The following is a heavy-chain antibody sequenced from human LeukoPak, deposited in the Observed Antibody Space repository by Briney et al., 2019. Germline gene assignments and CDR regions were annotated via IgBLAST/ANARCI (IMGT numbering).Heavy chain of an antibody. D-gene: IGHD2-15*01. CDR1: GFTFSSYA. CDR3: AKDSCSGGSCHSYYFDY. Sequence: PGGSLRLSCAASGFTFSSYAMSWVRQAPGKGREGVSAISGSGGSTYYADSVKGRFTISRDNSKNTLYLQMNSLRAEDTAVYYCAKDSCSGGSCHSYYFDYWGQGTLVTVSS. J-gene: IGHJ4*02. V-gene: IGHV3-23*01. CDR2: ISGSGGST.